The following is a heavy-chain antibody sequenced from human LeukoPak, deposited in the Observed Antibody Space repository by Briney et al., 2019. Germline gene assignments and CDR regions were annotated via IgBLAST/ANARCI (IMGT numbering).Heavy chain of an antibody. CDR3: ATSGGSGSPLDY. CDR2: ISSSGSII. Sequence: PGGSLRLSCAASGVTFSSYEMNWVRQAPGEGLEWVSYISSSGSIIYYADSVKGRFTISRDNAKNSLYLQMNRLRAEDTAVYYCATSGGSGSPLDYWGQGTLVTVSS. J-gene: IGHJ4*02. D-gene: IGHD3-10*01. V-gene: IGHV3-48*03. CDR1: GVTFSSYE.